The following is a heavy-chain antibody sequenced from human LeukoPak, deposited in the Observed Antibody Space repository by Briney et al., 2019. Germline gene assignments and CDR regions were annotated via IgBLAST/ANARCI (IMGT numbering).Heavy chain of an antibody. CDR2: INHSGST. Sequence: SETLSLTCAVYGGSFGGYYWNWIRQPPGKGLEWIGEINHSGSTSYNPSLKSRVTISVDTSKNQFSPKLSSVTAADTAVYYCASDVDTAMGGTYWGQGTLVTVSS. J-gene: IGHJ4*02. CDR1: GGSFGGYY. V-gene: IGHV4-34*01. D-gene: IGHD5-18*01. CDR3: ASDVDTAMGGTY.